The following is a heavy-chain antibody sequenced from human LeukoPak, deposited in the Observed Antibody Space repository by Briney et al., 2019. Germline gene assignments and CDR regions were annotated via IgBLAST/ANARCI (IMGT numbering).Heavy chain of an antibody. D-gene: IGHD6-6*01. CDR1: GGTISGYY. CDR2: IYYSGTT. J-gene: IGHJ2*01. V-gene: IGHV4-59*01. Sequence: SETLSLTCTVSGGTISGYYWSWIRQSPGKRLEWIGHIYYSGTTNYSPSLKSRVTISVDTSKDEFSLKLNSVTAADTAVYFCARSSIGDWYFDLWGRGTLVTVSS. CDR3: ARSSIGDWYFDL.